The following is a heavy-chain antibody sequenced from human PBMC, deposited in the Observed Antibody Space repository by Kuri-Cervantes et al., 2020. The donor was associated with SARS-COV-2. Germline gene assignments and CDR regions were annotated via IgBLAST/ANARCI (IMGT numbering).Heavy chain of an antibody. V-gene: IGHV3-48*01. CDR2: ISRSSSTI. CDR1: GFTFSDYN. CDR3: ARSFEGWDV. J-gene: IGHJ6*02. Sequence: GGSLRLSCAASGFTFSDYNMNWVRQAPRKGLEGVSYISRSSSTIYYADSVKGRFTSSRDNSKNTLYLQMNSLRAEDTAVYYCARSFEGWDVWGQGTTVTVSS. D-gene: IGHD3-9*01.